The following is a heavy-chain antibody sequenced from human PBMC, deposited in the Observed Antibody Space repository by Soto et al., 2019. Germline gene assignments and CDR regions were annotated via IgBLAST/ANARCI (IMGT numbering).Heavy chain of an antibody. V-gene: IGHV3-74*01. D-gene: IGHD2-2*01. J-gene: IGHJ6*02. CDR1: GFTFSSSW. CDR2: INSDGSST. CDR3: ARDAATLGYCSSTSCYRRTMDV. Sequence: GGSLRLSCAASGFTFSSSWMHWVRQAPGKGLVWVSRINSDGSSTSYADSVKGRFTISRDNAKNTLYLQMNSLRAEDTAVYYCARDAATLGYCSSTSCYRRTMDVWGQGTTVTVSS.